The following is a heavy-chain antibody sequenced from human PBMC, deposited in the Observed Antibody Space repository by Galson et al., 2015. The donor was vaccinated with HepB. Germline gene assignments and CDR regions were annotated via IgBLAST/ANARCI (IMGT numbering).Heavy chain of an antibody. V-gene: IGHV3-33*01. Sequence: SLRLSCAASGSTFSTYGMFWVRQAPGKGLEWVALIWYDGSNKYYGDSVKGRFTISRDNSKNTLYLQMNSLRGEDTAVYYCARDLGYSAYENYGMDVWGQGTTVTVSS. CDR3: ARDLGYSAYENYGMDV. D-gene: IGHD5-12*01. J-gene: IGHJ6*02. CDR1: GSTFSTYG. CDR2: IWYDGSNK.